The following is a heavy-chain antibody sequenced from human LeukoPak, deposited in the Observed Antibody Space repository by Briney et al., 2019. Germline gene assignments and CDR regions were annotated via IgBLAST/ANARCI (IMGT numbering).Heavy chain of an antibody. V-gene: IGHV4-34*01. D-gene: IGHD3-3*01. CDR3: ARRRYYDFWSGYLGPDAFDI. J-gene: IGHJ3*02. CDR2: INHSGST. CDR1: GGSFSGYY. Sequence: PSETLSLTCAVYGGSFSGYYWSWIRQPPGKGLEWIGEINHSGSTNYNPSLKSRVTISVDTSKNQFSLKLSSVTAADTAVYYCARRRYYDFWSGYLGPDAFDILCQGTMVTVSS.